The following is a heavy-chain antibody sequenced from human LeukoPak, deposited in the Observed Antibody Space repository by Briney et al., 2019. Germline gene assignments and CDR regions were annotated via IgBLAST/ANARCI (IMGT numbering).Heavy chain of an antibody. J-gene: IGHJ4*02. V-gene: IGHV3-53*01. CDR2: VYSGGST. CDR3: AGEVTVPGIFDY. CDR1: GLTVSGNY. Sequence: GGSLRLSCAASGLTVSGNYMSWVRQAPGKGLEWVSVVYSGGSTYYAGSVKGRFTISRDNSKNTLSLQMNSLRAEDTAVYYCAGEVTVPGIFDYWGQGTLVTVSS. D-gene: IGHD2-2*01.